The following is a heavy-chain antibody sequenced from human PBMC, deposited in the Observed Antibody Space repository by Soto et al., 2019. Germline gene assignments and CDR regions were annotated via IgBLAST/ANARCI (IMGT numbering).Heavy chain of an antibody. Sequence: EVQLVETGGGLVQPGGSLKLSCAASGFIVSNTYMSWVRQAPGKGPEWLSIIYSGGTTYYAASVKGRFTISRDNSKNTVFLQMNSLRAEDTAVYYCVRGLSSGWNKYDDWGLGTLVTVSS. D-gene: IGHD6-19*01. V-gene: IGHV3-53*02. CDR3: VRGLSSGWNKYDD. J-gene: IGHJ4*02. CDR2: IYSGGTT. CDR1: GFIVSNTY.